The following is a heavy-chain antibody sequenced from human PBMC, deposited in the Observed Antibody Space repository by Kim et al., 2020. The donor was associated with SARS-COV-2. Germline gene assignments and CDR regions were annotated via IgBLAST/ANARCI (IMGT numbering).Heavy chain of an antibody. D-gene: IGHD3-22*01. CDR3: ASLSSDLNGVGFDY. CDR1: GGSISSSSYY. Sequence: SETLSLTCTVSGGSISSSSYYWGWIRQPPGKGLEWIGSIYYSGSTYYNPSLKSRVTISVDTSKNQFSLKLSSVTAADTAVYYCASLSSDLNGVGFDYWGQGTLVTVSS. J-gene: IGHJ4*02. CDR2: IYYSGST. V-gene: IGHV4-39*07.